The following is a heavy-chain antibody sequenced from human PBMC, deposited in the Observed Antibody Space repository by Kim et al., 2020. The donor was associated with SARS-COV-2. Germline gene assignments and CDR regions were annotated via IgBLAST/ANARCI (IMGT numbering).Heavy chain of an antibody. D-gene: IGHD3-16*02. CDR2: ISSSSSYT. J-gene: IGHJ6*02. CDR1: GFTFSDYY. Sequence: GWSLRLSCAASGFTFSDYYMSWIRQAPGKGLEWVSYISSSSSYTNYADSVKGRFTISRDNAKNSLYLQMNSLRAEDTAVYYCARVGYDYVWGSYRDYYYYYGMVVWGQRTRVPVSS. CDR3: ARVGYDYVWGSYRDYYYYYGMVV. V-gene: IGHV3-11*05.